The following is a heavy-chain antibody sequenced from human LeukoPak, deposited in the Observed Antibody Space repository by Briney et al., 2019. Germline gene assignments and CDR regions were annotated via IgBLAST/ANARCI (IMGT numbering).Heavy chain of an antibody. CDR3: AKDRGNSFYYGMDL. V-gene: IGHV3-23*01. CDR1: GFIFSSYA. CDR2: ISGGAIST. D-gene: IGHD3-10*01. J-gene: IGHJ6*02. Sequence: PGGSLRLSCAASGFIFSSYAMSWVRQAPGKGLEWVSAISGGAISTYYADSVKGRFTISRDNSRNTLFLQMNSLRGEDTAVYYCAKDRGNSFYYGMDLWGQGTTVTVSS.